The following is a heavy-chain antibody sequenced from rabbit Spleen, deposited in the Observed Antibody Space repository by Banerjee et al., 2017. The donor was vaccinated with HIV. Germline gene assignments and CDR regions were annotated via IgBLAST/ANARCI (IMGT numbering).Heavy chain of an antibody. CDR2: IDSGSSGST. CDR3: ARNVGYGGSPYYLAL. D-gene: IGHD8-1*01. V-gene: IGHV1S40*01. CDR1: GFTLSNYY. Sequence: QSLEESGGDLVKPGASLTLTCTASGFTLSNYYIAWVRQAPGKGLEWIARIDSGSSGSTYYASWAKGRFTISKTSSTTVTLQMTSLTAADTATYFCARNVGYGGSPYYLALWGPGTLVTVS. J-gene: IGHJ4*01.